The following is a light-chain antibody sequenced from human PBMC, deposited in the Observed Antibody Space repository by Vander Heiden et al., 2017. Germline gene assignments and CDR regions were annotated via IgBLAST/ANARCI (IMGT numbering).Light chain of an antibody. V-gene: IGKV4-1*01. CDR1: QSVLYSSNNRNY. CDR3: QQYYSTPLT. CDR2: WAS. J-gene: IGKJ4*01. Sequence: LVMTQSPDPLAVSLGERATINCKASQSVLYSSNNRNYLAWYQQKPGQPPKLLIYWASTRESGVPDRFSGSGSGTDFTLTISSLQAEDVAVYYCQQYYSTPLTFGGGTKVEIK.